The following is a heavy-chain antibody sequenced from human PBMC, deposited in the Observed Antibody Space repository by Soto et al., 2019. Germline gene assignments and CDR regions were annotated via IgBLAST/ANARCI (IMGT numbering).Heavy chain of an antibody. CDR2: ISGSGGST. CDR3: AKESGEYSSSSGQYYYYYYMDV. CDR1: GFTFSSYA. J-gene: IGHJ6*03. D-gene: IGHD6-6*01. Sequence: GGSLRLSCAASGFTFSSYAMSWVRQAPGKGLEWVSAISGSGGSTYYADSSKGRFTISRDNSKNKRYLQMNSLRAEDTAVYYCAKESGEYSSSSGQYYYYYYMDVWGKGTTVTVSS. V-gene: IGHV3-23*01.